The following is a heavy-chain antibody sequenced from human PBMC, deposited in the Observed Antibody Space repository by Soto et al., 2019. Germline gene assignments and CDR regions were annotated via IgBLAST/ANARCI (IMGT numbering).Heavy chain of an antibody. V-gene: IGHV4-39*01. Sequence: PSETLSLTCAVSGGSISSSSYYWVWIRQPTGKGLEWIGTIYYTGTSNYNPSRKSRVTISVDTSKNQFSLNLSSVTAADTAVYYCTRHASGGVVPAAIRNWGQGALVTVSS. CDR1: GGSISSSSYY. D-gene: IGHD3-3*01. CDR2: IYYTGTS. CDR3: TRHASGGVVPAAIRN. J-gene: IGHJ1*01.